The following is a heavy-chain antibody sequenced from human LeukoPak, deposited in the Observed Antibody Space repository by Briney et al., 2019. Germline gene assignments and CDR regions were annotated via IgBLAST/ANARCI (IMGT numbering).Heavy chain of an antibody. CDR2: FDPEDGET. J-gene: IGHJ1*01. CDR3: ATRLTTVTITGYFQH. CDR1: GYTLTELS. V-gene: IGHV1-24*01. D-gene: IGHD4-11*01. Sequence: ASVKVSCKVSGYTLTELSMHWVRQAPGKGPEWMGGFDPEDGETIYAQKFQGRVTMTEDTSTDTAYMELSSLRSEDTAVYYCATRLTTVTITGYFQHWGQGTLVTVSS.